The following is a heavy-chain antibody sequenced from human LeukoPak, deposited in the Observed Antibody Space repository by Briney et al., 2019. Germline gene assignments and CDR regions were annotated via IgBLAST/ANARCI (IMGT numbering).Heavy chain of an antibody. V-gene: IGHV3-20*04. CDR3: ARKRPNYFDY. CDR2: ISLNTDGT. Sequence: PGGSLRLSCAASGFTFNSYDMSWVRQAPGKGLEWVSSISLNTDGTTYADSVKGRFIIFIDNAENSLYLQMNSLRAEDTALYYCARKRPNYFDYWGQGTLVTVSS. J-gene: IGHJ4*02. CDR1: GFTFNSYD.